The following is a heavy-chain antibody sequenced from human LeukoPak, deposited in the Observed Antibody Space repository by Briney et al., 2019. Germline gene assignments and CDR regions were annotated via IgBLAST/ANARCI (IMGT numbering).Heavy chain of an antibody. CDR2: ISAYNGNT. J-gene: IGHJ6*02. CDR1: GYTFTSYG. V-gene: IGHV1-18*01. D-gene: IGHD6-19*01. CDR3: ARDRTSGWLDYYYYYGMDV. Sequence: ASEKVSCKASGYTFTSYGISWVRQAPGQGLEWMGWISAYNGNTNYAQKLQGRVTMTTDTSTSTAYMELRSLRSDDTAVYYCARDRTSGWLDYYYYYGMDVWGQGTTVTVSS.